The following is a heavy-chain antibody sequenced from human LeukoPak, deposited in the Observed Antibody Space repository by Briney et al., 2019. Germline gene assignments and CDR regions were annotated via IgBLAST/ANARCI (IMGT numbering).Heavy chain of an antibody. J-gene: IGHJ4*02. CDR3: ARDGYSGSGSLFDY. D-gene: IGHD3-10*01. CDR1: GFTVSSNY. V-gene: IGHV3-53*01. CDR2: IHRGGTT. Sequence: GGSLRLSCAASGFTVSSNYMNWVRQAPGKGLERGSVIHRGGTTYYADSVKGRFTISRDNSKNTLYLQMNSLRAEDTAVYYCARDGYSGSGSLFDYWGQGTLVTVSS.